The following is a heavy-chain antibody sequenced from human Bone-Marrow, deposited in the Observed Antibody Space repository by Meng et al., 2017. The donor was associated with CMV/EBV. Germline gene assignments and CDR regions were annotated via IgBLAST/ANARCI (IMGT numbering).Heavy chain of an antibody. V-gene: IGHV1-69*04. D-gene: IGHD1-7*01. Sequence: SVKVSCKASGGTFSSYTVNWVRQAPGQGLEWMGRIIHFLNITNYAEKFQGRVTITADKSTGTAYMELSSLRSEDTAVYYCARDTGSWELTSPDDDFDIWGQGTMVTVSS. CDR3: ARDTGSWELTSPDDDFDI. CDR1: GGTFSSYT. J-gene: IGHJ3*02. CDR2: IIHFLNIT.